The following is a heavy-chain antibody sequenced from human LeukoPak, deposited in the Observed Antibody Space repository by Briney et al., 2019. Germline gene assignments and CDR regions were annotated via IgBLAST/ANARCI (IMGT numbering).Heavy chain of an antibody. Sequence: SETLSLTCSVSGGSISTHYWSWIRQPPGKGLEWLGYIYYGGSTNYNPSLKSRVTISVDTSKNQFSLKQRSVTAADAAVYHCARRVDGFNNIDAFDIWGQGTMVTVSS. D-gene: IGHD1-14*01. CDR2: IYYGGST. V-gene: IGHV4-59*08. J-gene: IGHJ3*02. CDR3: ARRVDGFNNIDAFDI. CDR1: GGSISTHY.